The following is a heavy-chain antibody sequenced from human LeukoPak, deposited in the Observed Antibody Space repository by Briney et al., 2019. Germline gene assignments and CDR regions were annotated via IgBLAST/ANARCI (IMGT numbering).Heavy chain of an antibody. J-gene: IGHJ4*02. Sequence: SETLSLTCTVSGGSISSGSYYWSWIRQPAGKGLEWIGRIYTSGSTNYNPSLKSRVTISVDTSKNQFSLKLSSVTAADTVVYYCASGPEGYVYFDYWGQGTLVTVSS. V-gene: IGHV4-61*02. CDR1: GGSISSGSYY. CDR2: IYTSGST. CDR3: ASGPEGYVYFDY. D-gene: IGHD3-16*01.